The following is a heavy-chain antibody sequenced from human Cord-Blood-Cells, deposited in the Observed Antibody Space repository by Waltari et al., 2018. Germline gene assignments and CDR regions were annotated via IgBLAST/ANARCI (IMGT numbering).Heavy chain of an antibody. CDR2: IIPIFGTA. Sequence: QVQLVQSGAEVRKPGSSVKDSCKAYVGTFSRYAISWVGQAHGQGLEWMGGIIPIFGTANYAPKFQGRVTITADESTSTAYMELSSLRSEDTAVYYCAVHSSGWYRVGSFDYWGQGTLVTVSS. D-gene: IGHD6-19*01. J-gene: IGHJ4*02. CDR3: AVHSSGWYRVGSFDY. V-gene: IGHV1-69*01. CDR1: VGTFSRYA.